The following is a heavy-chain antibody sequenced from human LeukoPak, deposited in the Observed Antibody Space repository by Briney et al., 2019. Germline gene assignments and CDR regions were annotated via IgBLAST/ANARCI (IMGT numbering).Heavy chain of an antibody. CDR2: IKSDGST. Sequence: GGSLRLSCAASGFTFSSYWMHWVRQTPRKGLMWVARIKSDGSTIYADPVQGRFTISRDNAKNMVYLQMNSLRADDTAIYYCTRAITYFYGSVTYDWFDSWGQGTRVTVSS. D-gene: IGHD3-10*01. CDR1: GFTFSSYW. J-gene: IGHJ5*01. V-gene: IGHV3-74*01. CDR3: TRAITYFYGSVTYDWFDS.